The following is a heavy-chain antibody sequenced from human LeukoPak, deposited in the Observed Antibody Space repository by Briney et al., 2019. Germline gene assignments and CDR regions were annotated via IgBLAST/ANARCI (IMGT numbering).Heavy chain of an antibody. CDR2: ISSTGSNI. J-gene: IGHJ4*02. CDR3: AATYYYDGSGDY. CDR1: GFTFSTYE. D-gene: IGHD3-22*01. Sequence: GGSLRLPCAASGFTFSTYEMNWVRQAPGKGLEWVSYISSTGSNIYYADSVKGRFTISRDNAKNSLYLLMNSLRTEDTAVYYCAATYYYDGSGDYWGQGTLVTVSS. V-gene: IGHV3-48*03.